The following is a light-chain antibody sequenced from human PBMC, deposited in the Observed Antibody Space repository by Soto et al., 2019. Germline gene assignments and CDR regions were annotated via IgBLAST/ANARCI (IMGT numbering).Light chain of an antibody. Sequence: HSVLTQPASVSGSPGQSITISCTGTSSDVGSYNLVSWYQQHPGKAPKLMIYEVSKRPSGVSNRFSGSKSGNTASLTISGLQAEDEADYYCCSYAGSRDVVFGGGTKLTVL. CDR3: CSYAGSRDVV. CDR1: SSDVGSYNL. J-gene: IGLJ2*01. V-gene: IGLV2-23*02. CDR2: EVS.